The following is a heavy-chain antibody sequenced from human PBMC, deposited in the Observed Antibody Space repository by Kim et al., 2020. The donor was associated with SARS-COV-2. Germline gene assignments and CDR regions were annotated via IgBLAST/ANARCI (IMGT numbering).Heavy chain of an antibody. V-gene: IGHV3-23*01. D-gene: IGHD3-22*01. CDR1: GFTFSSYA. J-gene: IGHJ4*02. CDR3: AKASITMIVVAPDY. CDR2: ISGSGGST. Sequence: GGSLRLSCAASGFTFSSYAMSWVRQAPGKGLEWVSAISGSGGSTYYADSVKGRFTISRDNSKNTLYLQMDSLRAEDTAVYYCAKASITMIVVAPDYWGQGTLVTVSS.